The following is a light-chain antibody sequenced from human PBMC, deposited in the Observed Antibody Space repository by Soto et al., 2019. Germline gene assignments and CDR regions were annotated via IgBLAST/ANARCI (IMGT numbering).Light chain of an antibody. CDR2: DAS. CDR3: QQHDNFPT. CDR1: QGISIY. Sequence: DIQMTQSPSSLSASVGHTVTMTFRESQGISIYSNWFQQKPGTAPKLLIYDASNLQTGVPSRFSGSGSGTDFTLIISRLQPEDIATYYCQQHDNFPTFGQGTKVDIK. V-gene: IGKV1-33*01. J-gene: IGKJ1*01.